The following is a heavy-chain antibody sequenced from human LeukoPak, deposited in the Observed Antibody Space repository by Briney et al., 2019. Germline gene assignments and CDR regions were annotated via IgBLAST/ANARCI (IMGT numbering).Heavy chain of an antibody. D-gene: IGHD4-17*01. J-gene: IGHJ4*02. CDR3: ARHLKSLGDYNQHVDY. CDR2: IYHSGST. V-gene: IGHV4-39*01. Sequence: PSETLSLTCTVSGGSISSSSYYWGWIRQPPGKGLEWIGSIYHSGSTYYNPSLKSRVTISVDTSKNQFSLKLSSVTAADTAVYYCARHLKSLGDYNQHVDYWGQGTLVTVSS. CDR1: GGSISSSSYY.